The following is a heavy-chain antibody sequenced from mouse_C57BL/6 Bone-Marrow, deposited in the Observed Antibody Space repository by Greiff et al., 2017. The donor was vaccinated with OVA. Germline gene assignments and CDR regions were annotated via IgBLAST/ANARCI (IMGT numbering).Heavy chain of an antibody. J-gene: IGHJ3*01. V-gene: IGHV2-6*01. CDR1: GFSLTSYG. CDR3: ASSYYSNRAWFAY. Sequence: VNVVESGPGLVAPSQSLSITCTVSGFSLTSYGVDWVRQSPGKGLEWLGVIWGVGSTNYNSALKSRLSISKDNSKSQVFLKMNSLQTDDTAMYYCASSYYSNRAWFAYWGQGTLVTVSA. CDR2: IWGVGST. D-gene: IGHD2-5*01.